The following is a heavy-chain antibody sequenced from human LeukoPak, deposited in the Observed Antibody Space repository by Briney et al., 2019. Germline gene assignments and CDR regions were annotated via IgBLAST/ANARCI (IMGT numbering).Heavy chain of an antibody. CDR3: AELGITMIGGV. Sequence: GGSLRLSCAASGLTFSSYAMSWVRQAPGKGLEWVSYISSSGSTIYYADSVKGRFTISRDNAKNSLYLQMNSLRAEDTAVYYCAELGITMIGGVWGKGTTVTISS. V-gene: IGHV3-48*03. CDR2: ISSSGSTI. CDR1: GLTFSSYA. J-gene: IGHJ6*04. D-gene: IGHD3-10*02.